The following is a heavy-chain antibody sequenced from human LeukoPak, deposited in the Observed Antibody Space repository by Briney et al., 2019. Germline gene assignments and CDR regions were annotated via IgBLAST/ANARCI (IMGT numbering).Heavy chain of an antibody. Sequence: PGGSLRLSCAASGFTFSSYAMHWVRQAPGKGLEWVAVISYDGSNKYYADSVKGRFTISRDNSRNTLYLQMSSLRAEDTAVYYCATQVIAIGSYKHFDYWGQGALVTVSS. CDR1: GFTFSSYA. CDR3: ATQVIAIGSYKHFDY. CDR2: ISYDGSNK. D-gene: IGHD1-26*01. J-gene: IGHJ4*02. V-gene: IGHV3-30-3*01.